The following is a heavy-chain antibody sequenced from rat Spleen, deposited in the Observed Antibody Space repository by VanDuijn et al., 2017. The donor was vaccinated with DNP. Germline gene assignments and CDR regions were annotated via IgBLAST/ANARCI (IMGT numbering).Heavy chain of an antibody. CDR2: ITPGGGST. CDR3: ATNCGGYSEGWSAY. V-gene: IGHV5-19*01. D-gene: IGHD1-11*01. J-gene: IGHJ3*01. Sequence: EVQLVESGGGLVQPGRSLKLSCAASGITFSNHGMFWIRQAPTGRLEWVASITPGGGSTDYRDSVKGRFSISRDNAKSILYLQMDSLRSEDPATYYCATNCGGYSEGWSAYWGQGTLVTVSS. CDR1: GITFSNHG.